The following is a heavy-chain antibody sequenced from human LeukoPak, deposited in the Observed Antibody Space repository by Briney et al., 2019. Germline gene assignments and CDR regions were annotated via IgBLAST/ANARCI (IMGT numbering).Heavy chain of an antibody. J-gene: IGHJ4*02. D-gene: IGHD6-19*01. CDR1: GLTFSNYW. CDR2: IKQDGSEK. Sequence: GGSLRLSCAASGLTFSNYWMDWVRQAPGKGLEWVANIKQDGSEKNYVDSVKGRFIISRDNAKNSLYLQMNTLRADDTAVYYCARDEESGWYHYWGQGTLVTVSS. CDR3: ARDEESGWYHY. V-gene: IGHV3-7*03.